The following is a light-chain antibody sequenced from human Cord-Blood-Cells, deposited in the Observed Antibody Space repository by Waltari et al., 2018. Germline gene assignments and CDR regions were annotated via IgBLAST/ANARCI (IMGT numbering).Light chain of an antibody. CDR1: QSVNSN. V-gene: IGKV3-15*01. Sequence: EIVMTQSPAPQSVSPAERATLFCRASQSVNSNLAWYQQKPGQAPRLLIYGASTRATGIPASFSGSGSGTEFTLTISSLQAEDFAVYYCQQYNNWPPYTFGQGTELEIK. J-gene: IGKJ2*01. CDR2: GAS. CDR3: QQYNNWPPYT.